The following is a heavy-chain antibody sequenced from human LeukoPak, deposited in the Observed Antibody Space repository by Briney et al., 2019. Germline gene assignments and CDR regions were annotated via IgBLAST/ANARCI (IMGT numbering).Heavy chain of an antibody. CDR2: ISSSSSTI. V-gene: IGHV3-48*01. D-gene: IGHD3-10*01. CDR3: DRGSPGGSAFDI. CDR1: GVTFSSYS. Sequence: PGGSLRLSCAASGVTFSSYSMNWVRHAPGKGLEWVSYISSSSSTIYYADSVKARFTISRDNAKNSLYLHMNSLRAEDTAVYYCDRGSPGGSAFDIWGQGTLVAVSS. J-gene: IGHJ3*02.